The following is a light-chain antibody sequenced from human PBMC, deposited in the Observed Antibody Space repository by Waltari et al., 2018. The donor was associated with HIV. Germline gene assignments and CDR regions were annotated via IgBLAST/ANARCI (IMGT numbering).Light chain of an antibody. CDR1: SSNIGSNY. CDR3: STWDDRLSDRV. CDR2: RNV. Sequence: SVLTQPPSASGTPGQRFTISCSGGSSNIGSNYVYWFQQLPGAAPKLLISRNVQRPSGVPDRFAGSKAGSSASLAISGRRSEDEAVYYCSTWDDRLSDRVFGGGTKLTVL. J-gene: IGLJ3*02. V-gene: IGLV1-47*01.